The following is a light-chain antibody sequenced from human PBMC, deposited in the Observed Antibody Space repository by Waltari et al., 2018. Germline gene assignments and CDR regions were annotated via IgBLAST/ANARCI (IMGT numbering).Light chain of an antibody. J-gene: IGKJ4*01. Sequence: IVLTQSPATLSLFPGERATLSCRASQSVSSYLSWYQQKPGQAPRLLIYDASNRATGIPVRFSGSGSGTDYTLTISSLEPEDFAVYYCQHRSVWPLTFGGGTKVEIK. CDR1: QSVSSY. CDR2: DAS. V-gene: IGKV3-11*01. CDR3: QHRSVWPLT.